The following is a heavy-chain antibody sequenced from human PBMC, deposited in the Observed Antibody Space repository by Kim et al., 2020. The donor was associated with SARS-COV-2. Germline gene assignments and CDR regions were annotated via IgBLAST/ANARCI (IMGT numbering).Heavy chain of an antibody. Sequence: SETLSLSCTVSGDSITGDYYYWGWIRQPPGKGLEWIGSIYYGGSSYSNPSLESRVTISVDTSKNQFSLRLSSVTPADTAVYYCARHVDFWSGYYLTLGAYWFDPWGQGTLVTVSS. D-gene: IGHD3-3*01. CDR2: IYYGGSS. V-gene: IGHV4-39*01. CDR1: GDSITGDYYY. CDR3: ARHVDFWSGYYLTLGAYWFDP. J-gene: IGHJ5*02.